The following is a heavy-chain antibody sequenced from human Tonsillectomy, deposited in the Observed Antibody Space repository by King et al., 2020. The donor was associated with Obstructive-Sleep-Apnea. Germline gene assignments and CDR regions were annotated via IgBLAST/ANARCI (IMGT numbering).Heavy chain of an antibody. D-gene: IGHD3-16*01. V-gene: IGHV4-34*01. CDR2: INHSGST. J-gene: IGHJ4*02. CDR3: ARGRIMGYSVGFDY. Sequence: VQLQQWGAGLLKPSETLSLTCAVYGGSFSGYYWSWIRQPPGKGLEWIGEINHSGSTNYNPSLKSRVTISVDTSKNQFSLKLSSVTAADTAVNYCARGRIMGYSVGFDYWGQGTLVTVSS. CDR1: GGSFSGYY.